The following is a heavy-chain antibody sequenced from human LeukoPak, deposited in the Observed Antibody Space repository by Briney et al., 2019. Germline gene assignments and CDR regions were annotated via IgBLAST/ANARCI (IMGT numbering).Heavy chain of an antibody. J-gene: IGHJ2*01. CDR2: INPNSGGT. CDR1: GYTFIGYY. Sequence: GASVKVSCKASGYTFIGYYIHWVRQAPGQGFEWMGWINPNSGGTNYAQKFQGRVTMTRDTSISTAYMELRRLRSDDTAVYYCARDGTGYSSGWYYWYFDLWGRGTLVTVSS. CDR3: ARDGTGYSSGWYYWYFDL. V-gene: IGHV1-2*02. D-gene: IGHD6-19*01.